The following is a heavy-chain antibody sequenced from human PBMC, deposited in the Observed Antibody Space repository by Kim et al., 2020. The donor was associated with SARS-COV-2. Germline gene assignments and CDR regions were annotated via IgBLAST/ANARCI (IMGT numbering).Heavy chain of an antibody. V-gene: IGHV3-7*01. CDR2: IKQDGSEK. CDR1: GFTFSSYW. Sequence: GGFLRLSCAASGFTFSSYWMSWVRQAPGKGLEWVANIKQDGSEKYYVDSVKGRFTISRDNAKNSLYLQMNSLRAEDTAVYYCAREVYYDSNVPFDYWGQGTLVTVSS. D-gene: IGHD3-22*01. J-gene: IGHJ4*02. CDR3: AREVYYDSNVPFDY.